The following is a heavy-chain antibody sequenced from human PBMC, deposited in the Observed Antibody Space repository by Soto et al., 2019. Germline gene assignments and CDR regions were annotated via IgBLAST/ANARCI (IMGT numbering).Heavy chain of an antibody. D-gene: IGHD1-26*01. CDR1: GFTFSAYE. CDR3: AKVTHRENCGMDG. CDR2: ISCSGSSI. J-gene: IGHJ6*04. V-gene: IGHV3-48*03. Sequence: PGGSLRLSCAASGFTFSAYEMNWVRQAPGKGLEWVSCISCSGSSIYHAYSVKVRFTISRDNTKDSLYLKMNSLGAEDTAVYYCAKVTHRENCGMDGWGEGTTVTVXS.